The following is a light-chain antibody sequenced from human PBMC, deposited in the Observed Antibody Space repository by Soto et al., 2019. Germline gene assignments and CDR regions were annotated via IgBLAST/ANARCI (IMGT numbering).Light chain of an antibody. CDR3: QQYMNYST. V-gene: IGKV1-5*01. Sequence: DIQMTQSPSTLSASVGDRLTITCRASQSLRGWLAWYQQRPGKAPKALIYDASTLANGVPSRFNGSGSGTEFTLTISSLQPDDFATYYCQQYMNYSTFGQGTRLEIK. CDR2: DAS. J-gene: IGKJ5*01. CDR1: QSLRGW.